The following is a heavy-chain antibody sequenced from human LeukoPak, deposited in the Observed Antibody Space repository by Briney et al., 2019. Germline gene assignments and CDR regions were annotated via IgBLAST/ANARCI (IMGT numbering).Heavy chain of an antibody. V-gene: IGHV3-23*01. CDR1: GFTFSSYA. D-gene: IGHD6-13*01. CDR3: ANTRRSRAYYYYGMDV. Sequence: GGSLRLSCAASGFTFSSYAMSWVRQAPGKGLEWVSAISGSGGSIYYADSVKGRFTISRDNSKNTLYLQMNSLRAEDTAVYYCANTRRSRAYYYYGMDVWGQGTTVTVSS. J-gene: IGHJ6*02. CDR2: ISGSGGSI.